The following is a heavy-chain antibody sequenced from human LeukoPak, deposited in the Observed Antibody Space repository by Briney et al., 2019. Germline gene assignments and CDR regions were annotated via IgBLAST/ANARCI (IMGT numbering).Heavy chain of an antibody. CDR3: AKDPYYYDSSGYYYYFDY. CDR2: IRYDGSNK. Sequence: GGSLRLSCAASGFTFSSYGMHWVRQAPGKGLEWVAFIRYDGSNKYYADSVKGRFTTSRDNSKNTLYLQMNSLRAEDTAVYYCAKDPYYYDSSGYYYYFDYWGQGTLVTVSS. J-gene: IGHJ4*02. D-gene: IGHD3-22*01. CDR1: GFTFSSYG. V-gene: IGHV3-30*02.